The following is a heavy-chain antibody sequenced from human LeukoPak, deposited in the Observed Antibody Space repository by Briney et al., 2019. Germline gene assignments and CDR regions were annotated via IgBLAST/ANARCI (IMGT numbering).Heavy chain of an antibody. V-gene: IGHV4-59*08. CDR2: IYYSGST. CDR1: GGSISSYY. CDR3: ARLDYCSGGSCYGNNWFDP. Sequence: PSETLSLTCTVSGGSISSYYLSWIRQPPGKGLEWIGYIYYSGSTNYNPSLKSRVTISVDTSKNQFSLKLSSVTAADTAVYYCARLDYCSGGSCYGNNWFDPWGQGTLVTVSS. D-gene: IGHD2-15*01. J-gene: IGHJ5*02.